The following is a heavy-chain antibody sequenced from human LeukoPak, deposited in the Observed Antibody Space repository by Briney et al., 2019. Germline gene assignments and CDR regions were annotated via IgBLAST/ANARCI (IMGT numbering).Heavy chain of an antibody. J-gene: IGHJ4*02. CDR3: ATSYDILTGYTSFDY. Sequence: ASVKVSCKASGYTFTGYYMHWVRQAPGQGLEWMGWINPNSGGTNYAQKFQGWVTMTRDTSISTAYMELSRLRSDDTAVYYCATSYDILTGYTSFDYWGQGTLVTVSS. V-gene: IGHV1-2*04. D-gene: IGHD3-9*01. CDR2: INPNSGGT. CDR1: GYTFTGYY.